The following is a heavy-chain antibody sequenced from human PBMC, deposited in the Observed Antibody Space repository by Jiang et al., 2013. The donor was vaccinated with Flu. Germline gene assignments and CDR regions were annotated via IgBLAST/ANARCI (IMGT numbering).Heavy chain of an antibody. CDR3: ARGVGGYSHGYILY. V-gene: IGHV1-69*01. J-gene: IGHJ4*02. D-gene: IGHD5-18*01. CDR2: IPIFGTS. Sequence: IPIFGTSNYAQEFQGRVTITADESTSTAYMELNSLTSEDTAVYFCARGVGGYSHGYILYWGQGTLVTVSS.